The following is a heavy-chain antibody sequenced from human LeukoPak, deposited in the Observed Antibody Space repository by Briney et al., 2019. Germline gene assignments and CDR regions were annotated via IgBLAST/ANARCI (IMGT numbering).Heavy chain of an antibody. CDR3: ARGGTMVARGLVWFDP. J-gene: IGHJ5*02. Sequence: PSETQSLTCTVAGGSISSYFWSSIRQSAGKGLGWNGYVYYSGSTTYNPSLKSRVIISVDPSKNQFSLKLSSVTVADSAVYYWARGGTMVARGLVWFDPCGQGTLVTVSS. CDR2: VYYSGST. V-gene: IGHV4-59*01. CDR1: GGSISSYF. D-gene: IGHD4/OR15-4a*01.